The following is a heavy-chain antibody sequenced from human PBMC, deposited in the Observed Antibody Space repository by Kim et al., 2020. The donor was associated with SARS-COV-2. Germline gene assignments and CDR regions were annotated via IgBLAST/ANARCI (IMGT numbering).Heavy chain of an antibody. D-gene: IGHD6-19*01. CDR2: IWYDGSNK. CDR3: GGTGSSGWYIDY. J-gene: IGHJ4*02. Sequence: GGSLRLSCAASGFTFSSYGMHWVRQAPGKGLEWVAVIWYDGSNKYYADSVKGRFTISRDNSKNTLYLQMNSLRAEDTAVYYCGGTGSSGWYIDYWGQGTLVTVSS. CDR1: GFTFSSYG. V-gene: IGHV3-33*01.